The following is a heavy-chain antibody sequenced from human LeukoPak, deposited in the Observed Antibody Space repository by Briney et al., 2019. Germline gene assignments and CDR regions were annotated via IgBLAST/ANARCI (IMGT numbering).Heavy chain of an antibody. Sequence: PSETLSLTCTVSGGSISSYYWSWIRQPPGKGLEWIGYIYNSGSTNYNHSLKSRVTISEDMSNNQFSLKLSSVTAADTAVYYCARALRLWGGNSRIAFDIWGQGTMVTVSS. V-gene: IGHV4-59*01. CDR2: IYNSGST. D-gene: IGHD4-23*01. CDR3: ARALRLWGGNSRIAFDI. CDR1: GGSISSYY. J-gene: IGHJ3*02.